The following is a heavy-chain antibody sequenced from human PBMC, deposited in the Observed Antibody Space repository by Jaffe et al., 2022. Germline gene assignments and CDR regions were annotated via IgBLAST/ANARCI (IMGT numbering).Heavy chain of an antibody. CDR3: AHGAGGCSSTSCYREFGRHFDY. CDR1: GFSLSTSGVG. Sequence: QITLKESGPTLVKPTQTLTLTCTFSGFSLSTSGVGVGWIRQPPGKALEWLALIYWNDDKRYSPSLKSRLTITKDTSKNQVVLTMTNMDPVDTATYYCAHGAGGCSSTSCYREFGRHFDYWGQGTLVTVSS. CDR2: IYWNDDK. J-gene: IGHJ4*02. D-gene: IGHD2-2*02. V-gene: IGHV2-5*01.